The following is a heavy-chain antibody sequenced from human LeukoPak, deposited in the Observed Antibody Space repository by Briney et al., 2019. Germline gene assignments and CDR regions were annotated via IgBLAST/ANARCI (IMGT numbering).Heavy chain of an antibody. CDR2: ISYDGSNK. CDR1: GFTFSSYA. CDR3: ARGDYYYYMDV. J-gene: IGHJ6*03. Sequence: GRSLRLSCAASGFTFSSYAMHWVRQAPGKGLEWVAVISYDGSNKYYADSVKGRFTISRDNSKNTLYLQMNSLRAEDTAVYYCARGDYYYYMDVWGKGTTVTVSS. V-gene: IGHV3-30-3*01.